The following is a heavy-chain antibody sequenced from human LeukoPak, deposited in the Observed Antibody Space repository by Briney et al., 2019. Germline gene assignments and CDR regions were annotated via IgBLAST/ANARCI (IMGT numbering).Heavy chain of an antibody. CDR1: GYTFTSYG. CDR2: IIPIFGTA. D-gene: IGHD6-19*01. V-gene: IGHV1-69*13. CDR3: GSRGVAGTIDY. J-gene: IGHJ4*02. Sequence: EASVKVSCKASGYTFTSYGISWVRQAPGQGLEWMGGIIPIFGTANYAQKFQGRVTITADESTSTAYMELSSLRSEDTAVYYCGSRGVAGTIDYGGKETRVTVSS.